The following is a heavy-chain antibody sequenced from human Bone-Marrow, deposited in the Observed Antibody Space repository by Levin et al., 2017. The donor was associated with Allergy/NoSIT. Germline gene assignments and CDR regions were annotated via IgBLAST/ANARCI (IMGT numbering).Heavy chain of an antibody. V-gene: IGHV3-30*03. Sequence: GESLKISCAASGFLFSRYGMNWVRQVPGKGLEWVAVISYDGSKKYDADSVKGRFTISRDNSKHTLYLQMNSMRVEDTAVYFCVRELGWTDEGYYSYDMDVWGQGTTVTVSS. D-gene: IGHD1-1*01. CDR1: GFLFSRYG. CDR3: VRELGWTDEGYYSYDMDV. CDR2: ISYDGSKK. J-gene: IGHJ6*02.